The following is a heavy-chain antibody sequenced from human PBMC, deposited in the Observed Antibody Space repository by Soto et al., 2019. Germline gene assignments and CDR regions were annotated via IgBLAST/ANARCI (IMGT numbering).Heavy chain of an antibody. CDR2: INKDATT. V-gene: IGHV3-74*01. CDR3: ARAGIMITFGGVIEADPFDY. CDR1: GFSLSRAW. D-gene: IGHD3-16*02. Sequence: PGGSLRLSCVVSGFSLSRAWMDWVRQVPGKGLVWVSRINKDATTTYADSVKGRFTISRDTAKNTLYLQMNSLRAEDTAVYYCARAGIMITFGGVIEADPFDYWGQGTLVTVSS. J-gene: IGHJ4*02.